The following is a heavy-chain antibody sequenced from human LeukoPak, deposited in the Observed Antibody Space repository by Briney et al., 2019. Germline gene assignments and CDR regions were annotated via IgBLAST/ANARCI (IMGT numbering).Heavy chain of an antibody. CDR1: GGSISSSSYY. Sequence: SETLSLTCTVSGGSISSSSYYWGWIRQPPGKGLEWIGSIYYSGSTYYNPSLKSRVTISVDTSKNQFSLKLSSVTAADTAVYYCARVGYSDFWSGYYWDYWGQGTLATVSS. J-gene: IGHJ4*02. CDR3: ARVGYSDFWSGYYWDY. CDR2: IYYSGST. V-gene: IGHV4-39*07. D-gene: IGHD3-3*01.